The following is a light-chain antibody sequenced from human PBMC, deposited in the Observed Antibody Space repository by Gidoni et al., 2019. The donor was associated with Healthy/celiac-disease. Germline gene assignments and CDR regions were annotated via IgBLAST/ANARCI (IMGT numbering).Light chain of an antibody. CDR2: AAS. Sequence: DIQMTQSPSSLSASVGDRVTITCRASQSISSYLNWYQQKPGKAPKLLIYAASSLQSGVPSRFSGSGSGTDFTLTISSLQPEEFATYYCQQSYSXXTFGPGTKVDIK. CDR1: QSISSY. V-gene: IGKV1-39*01. CDR3: QQSYSXXT. J-gene: IGKJ3*01.